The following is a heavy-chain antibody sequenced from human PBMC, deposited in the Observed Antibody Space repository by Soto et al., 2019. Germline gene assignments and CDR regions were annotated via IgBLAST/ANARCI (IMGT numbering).Heavy chain of an antibody. CDR2: IGTAGDT. Sequence: PGGSLRLSCAASGFTFSSYDMHWVRQATGKGLEWVSAIGTAGDTYYPGSVKGRFTISRENAKNTLYLQMNSLRAEDTAVYYCVRGDGDYNDGNGYLARHWGQGTLVTVSS. D-gene: IGHD5-18*01. J-gene: IGHJ4*02. CDR3: VRGDGDYNDGNGYLARH. V-gene: IGHV3-13*01. CDR1: GFTFSSYD.